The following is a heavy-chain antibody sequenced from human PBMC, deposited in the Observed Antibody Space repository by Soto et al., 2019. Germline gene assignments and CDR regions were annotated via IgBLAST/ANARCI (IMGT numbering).Heavy chain of an antibody. CDR2: ISGSGGST. D-gene: IGHD6-19*01. V-gene: IGHV3-23*01. Sequence: GGSLRLSCAASGFTFSSYAMSWVRQAPGKGLEWVSAISGSGGSTYYADSGKGRFTISRDNSKNTLYLQMNSLRAEDTAVYYCAKDVGLAVAGTRGFDYWGQGTLVTVSS. CDR3: AKDVGLAVAGTRGFDY. CDR1: GFTFSSYA. J-gene: IGHJ4*02.